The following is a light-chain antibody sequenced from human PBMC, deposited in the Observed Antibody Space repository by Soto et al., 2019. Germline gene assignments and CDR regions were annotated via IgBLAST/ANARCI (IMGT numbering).Light chain of an antibody. CDR2: WAS. V-gene: IGKV4-1*01. J-gene: IGKJ1*01. Sequence: DIVMPPSPDSLTVSLGERATINCKSSQSVLYSSNNKNYLAWYQQKPGQPPKLLIYWASTRESGVPDRFSGSGSGTDFTLKISRVEAEDVGVYYCMQPLQSWTFGQGTKVDIK. CDR1: QSVLYSSNNKNY. CDR3: MQPLQSWT.